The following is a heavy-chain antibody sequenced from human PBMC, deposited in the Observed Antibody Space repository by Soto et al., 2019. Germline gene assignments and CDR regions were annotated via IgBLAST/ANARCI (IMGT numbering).Heavy chain of an antibody. CDR2: ISSSGSTI. V-gene: IGHV3-48*03. Sequence: VGSLRLSCAASGFTFSSYEMNWFRQAPGKGLEWVSYISSSGSTIYSADSVKGRFTISRDNAQNSLYLQMNSLRAEDTAVYYCARRVYPGNPWGQGTLVTVSS. CDR1: GFTFSSYE. D-gene: IGHD6-6*01. CDR3: ARRVYPGNP. J-gene: IGHJ5*02.